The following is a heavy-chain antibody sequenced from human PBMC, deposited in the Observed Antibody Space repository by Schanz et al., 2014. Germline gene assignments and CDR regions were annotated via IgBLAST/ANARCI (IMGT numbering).Heavy chain of an antibody. J-gene: IGHJ4*02. CDR3: ARRNFYDKSAAFDY. CDR2: SRNKGHSYTS. V-gene: IGHV3-72*01. D-gene: IGHD3-9*01. Sequence: PGGSLRLSCAASGFTFSDHFMDWVRQAPGKGLEWVGHSRNKGHSYTSEYAASVKGRFTISRDESESSLYLQMDSLKTEDTAGYYCARRNFYDKSAAFDYWGQGSLVTVSS. CDR1: GFTFSDHF.